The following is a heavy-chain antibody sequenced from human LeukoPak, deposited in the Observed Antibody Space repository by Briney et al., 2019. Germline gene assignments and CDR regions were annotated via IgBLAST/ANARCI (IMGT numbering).Heavy chain of an antibody. CDR2: INPNSGGT. J-gene: IGHJ4*02. V-gene: IGHV1-2*02. D-gene: IGHD3-10*01. CDR1: GYTFTGYY. CDR3: ARGLSSYGSGSYYTPPSDY. Sequence: ASVKVSCRASGYTFTGYYMHWVRQAPGQGLEWMGWINPNSGGTNYAQKFQGRVTMTRDTSISTAYMELSRLRSDDTAVYYCARGLSSYGSGSYYTPPSDYWGQGTLVTVSS.